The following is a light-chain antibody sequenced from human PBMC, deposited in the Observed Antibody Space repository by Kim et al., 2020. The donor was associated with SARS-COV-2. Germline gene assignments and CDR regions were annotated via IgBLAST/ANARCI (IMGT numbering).Light chain of an antibody. Sequence: DIVMTQSPDSLAVSLGERATINCKSSQSVLYNSNNKNYLAWYQQKPGQPPKLLIYWASTREYGVPDRFSGSGSGTDFTLTISSLQAEDVAVYYCQQYYSTPPTFGQGTKVDIK. V-gene: IGKV4-1*01. CDR3: QQYYSTPPT. J-gene: IGKJ1*01. CDR1: QSVLYNSNNKNY. CDR2: WAS.